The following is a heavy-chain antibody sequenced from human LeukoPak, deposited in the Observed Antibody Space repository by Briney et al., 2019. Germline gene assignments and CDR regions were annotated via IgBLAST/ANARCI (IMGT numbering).Heavy chain of an antibody. CDR3: ARALCINGVCEWFDP. Sequence: RPSQTLSLTCTVSGASISSGNYVWRWIRQPAGKGLEWIGRIYTSGSTNYNPYLKTRFTISVDTSKNQFSLKLRSVTAADTAVYYCARALCINGVCEWFDPWGQGSLVTVSS. J-gene: IGHJ5*02. V-gene: IGHV4-61*02. CDR2: IYTSGST. CDR1: GASISSGNYV. D-gene: IGHD2-8*01.